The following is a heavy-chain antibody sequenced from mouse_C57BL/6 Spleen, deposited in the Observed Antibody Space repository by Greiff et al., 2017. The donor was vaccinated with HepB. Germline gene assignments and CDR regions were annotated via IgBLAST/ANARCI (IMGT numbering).Heavy chain of an antibody. Sequence: EVKLVESGPGLVKPSQSLSLTCSVTGYSITSGYYWNWIRQFPGNQLEWMGYISYDGSNNYNPSLKNRISITRDTSKNQFFLKLNSVTTEDTATYYCARDPVYYGYWYFDVWGTGPTVTVSS. CDR2: ISYDGSN. CDR3: ARDPVYYGYWYFDV. J-gene: IGHJ1*03. CDR1: GYSITSGYY. V-gene: IGHV3-6*01. D-gene: IGHD2-1*01.